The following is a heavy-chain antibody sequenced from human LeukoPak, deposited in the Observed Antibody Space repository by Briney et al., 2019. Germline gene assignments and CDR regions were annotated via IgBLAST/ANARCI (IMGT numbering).Heavy chain of an antibody. CDR3: AKNRAGDYADY. D-gene: IGHD4-17*01. V-gene: IGHV1-2*06. CDR2: ISPNSGGT. Sequence: ASVKVSSKASGYTFTDYYVHWVRQAPGQGLEWMGRISPNSGGTNYAQKFRGRLTVTRDTSISTAYMELSSLRSDDTAVYYCAKNRAGDYADYWGQGTLVTVSS. J-gene: IGHJ4*02. CDR1: GYTFTDYY.